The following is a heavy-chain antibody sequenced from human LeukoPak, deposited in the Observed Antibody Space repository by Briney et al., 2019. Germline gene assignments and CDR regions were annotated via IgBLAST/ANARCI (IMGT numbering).Heavy chain of an antibody. CDR2: IGFSGGST. CDR3: ARSRGGYYSDY. V-gene: IGHV3-23*01. D-gene: IGHD3-22*01. Sequence: GGSLRPSCTASGFTFSSYAMNWVRQTPGKGLEWVSDIGFSGGSTYYADSVKGRFTISRDNSKNTLYLQMNSLRADDTALYYCARSRGGYYSDYWGQGTLVTVSS. CDR1: GFTFSSYA. J-gene: IGHJ4*02.